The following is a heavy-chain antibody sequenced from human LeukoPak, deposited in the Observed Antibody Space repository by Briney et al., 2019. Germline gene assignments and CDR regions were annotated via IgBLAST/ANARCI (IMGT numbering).Heavy chain of an antibody. CDR1: GFTFSTYW. Sequence: GGSLRLSCAASGFTFSTYWMHWVRQAPGKGLVWVSRISPDGSTTSYADSVKGRFTISRDNAKNTLYLQMNSLRAEDTAVYYCARGRVTPNLYYYMDVWGKGTTVTVSS. CDR3: ARGRVTPNLYYYMDV. CDR2: ISPDGSTT. D-gene: IGHD1-14*01. J-gene: IGHJ6*03. V-gene: IGHV3-74*01.